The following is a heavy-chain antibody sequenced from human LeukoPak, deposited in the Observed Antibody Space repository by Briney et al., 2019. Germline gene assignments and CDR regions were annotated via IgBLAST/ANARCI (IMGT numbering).Heavy chain of an antibody. Sequence: GGSLRLSCAASGLTFDDYAMHWVRQAPGKGLEWVSGISWNSGSIGYADSVKGRFTISRDNAKNSLYLQMNSLRAEDTALYYCAKISSSSRGNYWGQGTLVTVSS. CDR1: GLTFDDYA. V-gene: IGHV3-9*01. D-gene: IGHD6-6*01. CDR3: AKISSSSRGNY. CDR2: ISWNSGSI. J-gene: IGHJ4*02.